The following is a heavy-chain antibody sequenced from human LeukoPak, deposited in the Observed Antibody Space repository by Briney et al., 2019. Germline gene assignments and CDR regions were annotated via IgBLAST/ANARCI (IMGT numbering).Heavy chain of an antibody. J-gene: IGHJ4*02. D-gene: IGHD4-17*01. CDR3: TRDRGITVTTLFDY. Sequence: GGSLRLSCTASGFILGDYAMSWVRQAPGKGLEWVGFIRSKAYGGTTEYAASVKGRFTISRDDSKSIAYLQMNSLKTEDTAVYYCTRDRGITVTTLFDYWGQGTLVTVSS. CDR1: GFILGDYA. V-gene: IGHV3-49*04. CDR2: IRSKAYGGTT.